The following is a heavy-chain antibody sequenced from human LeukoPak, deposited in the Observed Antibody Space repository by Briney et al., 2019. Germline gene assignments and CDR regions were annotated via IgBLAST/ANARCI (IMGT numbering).Heavy chain of an antibody. D-gene: IGHD5-12*01. V-gene: IGHV5-51*01. CDR2: IYPGDSDT. CDR1: GYSFTSYW. CDR3: ARVGGEWLRFGIYWFDP. J-gene: IGHJ5*02. Sequence: GESLKISCKGSGYSFTSYWICWVRQMPGKGLEWMGIIYPGDSDTRYSPSFQGQVTISADKSISTAYLQWSSLKASDTDMYYCARVGGEWLRFGIYWFDPWGQGTLVTVSS.